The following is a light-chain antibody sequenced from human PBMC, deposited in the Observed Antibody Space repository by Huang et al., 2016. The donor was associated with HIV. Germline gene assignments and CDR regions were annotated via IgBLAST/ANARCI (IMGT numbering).Light chain of an antibody. CDR1: LDINNF. Sequence: DIQMTQSPSSLSASLGDKVTITCQASLDINNFLNWYQQKPGKAPKLLISEASDLETGVPSRFSGSRSGTDFTLTVSSLQAEDIGTYYCQQYDTFPLTFGQGTNVEI. CDR3: QQYDTFPLT. V-gene: IGKV1-33*01. CDR2: EAS. J-gene: IGKJ1*01.